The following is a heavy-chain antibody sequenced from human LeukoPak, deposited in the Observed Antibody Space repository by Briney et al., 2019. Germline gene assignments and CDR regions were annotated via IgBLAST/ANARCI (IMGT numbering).Heavy chain of an antibody. D-gene: IGHD1-14*01. J-gene: IGHJ6*02. CDR3: ARELTGGYYYYYGMDV. CDR2: ISYDGSNK. V-gene: IGHV3-30*03. CDR1: GFTFSSYG. Sequence: GGSLRLSCAASGFTFSSYGMHWVRQAPGKGLEWVAVISYDGSNKYYADSVKGRFTISRDNSKNTLYLQMNSLRAEDTAVYYCARELTGGYYYYYGMDVWGQGTTVTVSS.